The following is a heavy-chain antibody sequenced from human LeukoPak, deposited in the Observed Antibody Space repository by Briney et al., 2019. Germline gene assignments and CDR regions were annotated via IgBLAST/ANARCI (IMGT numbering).Heavy chain of an antibody. Sequence: GGSLRLSCVASGFTFSSYTMNWVRQAPGKGLEWVSSISSISDYIYYADSVKGRFTISRDNAKKSLYLQMNSLRVEDTAVYYCATTLTRDSSGSYGALDYWGQGALVTVSS. V-gene: IGHV3-21*01. D-gene: IGHD6-19*01. CDR1: GFTFSSYT. CDR2: ISSISDYI. CDR3: ATTLTRDSSGSYGALDY. J-gene: IGHJ4*02.